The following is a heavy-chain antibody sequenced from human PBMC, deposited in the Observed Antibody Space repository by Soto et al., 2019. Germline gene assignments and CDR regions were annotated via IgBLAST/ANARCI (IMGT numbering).Heavy chain of an antibody. Sequence: QVQLQESGPGLVKPSGTLSLTCAVSGISISTNNWWSWVRQSPGKGLEWIGEIYHTGSTNYNPSLRSRVTRAVDMAKSRFSRKVRYVAAADMAVYYCARDGAGYNGLLVYWGQGAQVIVSS. J-gene: IGHJ4*02. CDR3: ARDGAGYNGLLVY. V-gene: IGHV4-4*02. D-gene: IGHD1-1*01. CDR2: IYHTGST. CDR1: GISISTNNW.